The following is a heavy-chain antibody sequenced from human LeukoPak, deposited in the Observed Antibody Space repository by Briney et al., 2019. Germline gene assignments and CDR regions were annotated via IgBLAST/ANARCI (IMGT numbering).Heavy chain of an antibody. CDR3: AKDWPRYCSGGSCSGY. Sequence: GGSLRLSCAASGFTFSSYAMSWVRQAPGKGLEWVSAISGSGGSTYYADSVKGRFTISRDNSKNTLYLQMNSLRAEDTAVYYCAKDWPRYCSGGSCSGYWGQGALVTVSS. V-gene: IGHV3-23*01. J-gene: IGHJ4*02. D-gene: IGHD2-15*01. CDR1: GFTFSSYA. CDR2: ISGSGGST.